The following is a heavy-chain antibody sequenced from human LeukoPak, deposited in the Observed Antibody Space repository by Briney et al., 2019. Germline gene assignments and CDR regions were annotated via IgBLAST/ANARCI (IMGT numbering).Heavy chain of an antibody. CDR1: GFIFSRYS. Sequence: GGSLRLSCVASGFIFSRYSMNWVRQAPGKGLERVSSISISSGSIYYADSVKGRSTISRDNAKNSLYLQMNILRAEHTAIYYCAKTYYYDSVGYSPFDYWGQGSRVIVYS. D-gene: IGHD3-22*01. CDR2: ISISSGSI. CDR3: AKTYYYDSVGYSPFDY. V-gene: IGHV3-21*01. J-gene: IGHJ4*02.